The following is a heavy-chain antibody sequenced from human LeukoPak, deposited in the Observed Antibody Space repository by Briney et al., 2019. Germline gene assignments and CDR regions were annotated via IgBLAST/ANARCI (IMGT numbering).Heavy chain of an antibody. D-gene: IGHD2-15*01. CDR1: GFTFSSYW. V-gene: IGHV3-7*01. CDR2: IKQDGSEK. CDR3: ARDETGVGYYGMDV. J-gene: IGHJ6*02. Sequence: GGSLRLSCATSGFTFSSYWMNWVRQAPGKGLEWVANIKQDGSEKSYVDSVKGRFTISRDSAKNSLYLQMNSLRAEDTAVYYCARDETGVGYYGMDVWGQGTTVTVSS.